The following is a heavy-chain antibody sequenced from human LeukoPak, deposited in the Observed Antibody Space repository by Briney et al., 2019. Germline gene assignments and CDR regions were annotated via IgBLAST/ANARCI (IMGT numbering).Heavy chain of an antibody. J-gene: IGHJ3*02. Sequence: ASVKVSCKASGYTFTGYYLNWVRQAPGQGLEWVVWINPNNGGTNYAQTFQGRVTMTRDTSISTAYMELSRLRFDDTAVYYCARGGSRSSGAFDIWGQGTMVTVSS. CDR2: INPNNGGT. V-gene: IGHV1-2*02. CDR1: GYTFTGYY. D-gene: IGHD6-13*01. CDR3: ARGGSRSSGAFDI.